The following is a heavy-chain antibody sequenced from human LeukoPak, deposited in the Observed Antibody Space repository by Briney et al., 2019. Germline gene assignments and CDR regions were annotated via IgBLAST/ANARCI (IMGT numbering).Heavy chain of an antibody. CDR1: GGTFSSYA. J-gene: IGHJ6*03. CDR3: ARDIWESGYAPKGAYYYYMDV. CDR2: IIPIFGTA. D-gene: IGHD5-12*01. Sequence: SVKVSCKASGGTFSSYAISWVRQAPGQGLEWMGGIIPIFGTANYAQKFQGRVAITADESTSTAYMELSSLRSEDTAVYYCARDIWESGYAPKGAYYYYMDVWGKGTTVTVSS. V-gene: IGHV1-69*01.